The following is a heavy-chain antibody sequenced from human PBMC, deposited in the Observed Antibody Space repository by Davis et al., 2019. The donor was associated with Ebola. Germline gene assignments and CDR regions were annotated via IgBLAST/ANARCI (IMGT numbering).Heavy chain of an antibody. CDR1: GLSFSSTGVG. Sequence: SGPTLVKPTQTLTLPCTLSGLSFSSTGVGGGWIRQPPGKALEWLAFLYWDGDQRYSPSLRSRLTITKDTSKNQVVLTMTNMDPLDTATYYCARLRFENYYYIDYWGQGTLVTVSS. V-gene: IGHV2-5*02. D-gene: IGHD1-7*01. CDR3: ARLRFENYYYIDY. J-gene: IGHJ4*02. CDR2: LYWDGDQ.